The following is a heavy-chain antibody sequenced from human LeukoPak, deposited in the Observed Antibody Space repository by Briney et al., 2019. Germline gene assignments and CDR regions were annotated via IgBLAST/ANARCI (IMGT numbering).Heavy chain of an antibody. J-gene: IGHJ4*02. CDR3: ARQGEYDILTGYYRGYFDY. CDR2: ISSCSSYI. D-gene: IGHD3-9*01. V-gene: IGHV3-21*01. CDR1: GFTFSSYW. Sequence: GGSLRLSYAASGFTFSSYWMSWVRQAPGKGLAWVSSISSCSSYIYYADSVKGRFTISRDNAKNSLYLQMNSLRAEDTAVYYCARQGEYDILTGYYRGYFDYWGQGTLVTVSS.